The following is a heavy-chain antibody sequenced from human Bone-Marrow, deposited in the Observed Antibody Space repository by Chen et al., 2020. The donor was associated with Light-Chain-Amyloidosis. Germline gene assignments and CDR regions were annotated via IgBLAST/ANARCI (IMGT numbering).Heavy chain of an antibody. CDR1: GYTFPNYW. V-gene: IGHV5-51*01. CDR2: IYPDDSDA. J-gene: IGHJ4*02. Sequence: KISCKGSGYTFPNYWIGWVRQMPGKGLEWMGVIYPDDSDARYSPSFEGQVTISAHKSITTAYLQWRSLKASDTAMYYCARRRDGYNFDYWGQGTLVTVSS. D-gene: IGHD5-12*01. CDR3: ARRRDGYNFDY.